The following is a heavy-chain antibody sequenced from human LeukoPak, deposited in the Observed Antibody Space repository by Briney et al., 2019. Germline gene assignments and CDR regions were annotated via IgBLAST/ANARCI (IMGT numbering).Heavy chain of an antibody. CDR3: ARAGYCGDGGCRGGSAFDV. V-gene: IGHV1-18*01. Sequence: GASVKVSCKTSGYTFPNYDIYWVRQAPGQGLECMGWISDYTGDTKYAQILQGRFTVTTDTSTSTAYMELRSLTYDDTAVYYCARAGYCGDGGCRGGSAFDVWGQGTMVTVSS. J-gene: IGHJ3*01. CDR2: ISDYTGDT. D-gene: IGHD2-15*01. CDR1: GYTFPNYD.